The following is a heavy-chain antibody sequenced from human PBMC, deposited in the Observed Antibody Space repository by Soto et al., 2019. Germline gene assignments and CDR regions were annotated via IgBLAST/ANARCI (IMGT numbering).Heavy chain of an antibody. V-gene: IGHV1-2*02. J-gene: IGHJ5*02. CDR3: ARVGPTGWFDT. CDR2: INTQTGGT. CDR1: GYSFTDYY. Sequence: QVHLVQSGAEVKKPGASVKVSCKASGYSFTDYYMHWVRQAPGQGLEWMGWINTQTGGTNYAQRVQGRVPMTGHTYITTAYRALSRRRSDDKPVYERARVGPTGWFDTWGQGTVVTVSS.